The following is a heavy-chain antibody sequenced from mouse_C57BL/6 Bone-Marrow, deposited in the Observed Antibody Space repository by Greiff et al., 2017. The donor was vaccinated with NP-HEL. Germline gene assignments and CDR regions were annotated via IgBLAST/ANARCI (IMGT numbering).Heavy chain of an antibody. CDR1: GYTFTSYW. CDR3: ARLGRRFAY. CDR2: IDPSDSYT. D-gene: IGHD4-1*01. V-gene: IGHV1-59*01. J-gene: IGHJ3*01. Sequence: QVQLQQPGAELVRPGTSVKLSCKASGYTFTSYWMHWVKQRPGQGLEWIGVIDPSDSYTNYNQKFKGKATLTVDTSSSTAYMQLSSLTSEDSAVYYCARLGRRFAYWGQGTLVTVSA.